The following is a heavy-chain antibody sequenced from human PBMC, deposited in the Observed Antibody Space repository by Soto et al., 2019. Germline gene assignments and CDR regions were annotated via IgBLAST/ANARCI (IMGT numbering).Heavy chain of an antibody. V-gene: IGHV4-34*01. Sequence: PSETLSLTCAVYGGSFSGYYWSWIRQPPGKGLEWIGEINHSGSTNYNPSLKSRVTISVDTSKNQFSLKLSSVTAADTAVYYCARGRGYSNSDNWFDPWGQGTLVTVSS. J-gene: IGHJ5*02. CDR1: GGSFSGYY. D-gene: IGHD4-4*01. CDR2: INHSGST. CDR3: ARGRGYSNSDNWFDP.